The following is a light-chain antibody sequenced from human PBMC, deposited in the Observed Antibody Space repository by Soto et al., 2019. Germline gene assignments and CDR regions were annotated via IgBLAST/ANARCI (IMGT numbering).Light chain of an antibody. CDR2: GAS. Sequence: EIVLTQSPGTLSLSPGERATLSCRASQSVSSSYLAWYQHKPGQAPRLLIYGASSRATGIPDRFSGSGSGTDFTLTISRLEPEDFAVYYCQQYGGSPWTFGQGTKVDI. CDR3: QQYGGSPWT. V-gene: IGKV3-20*01. J-gene: IGKJ1*01. CDR1: QSVSSSY.